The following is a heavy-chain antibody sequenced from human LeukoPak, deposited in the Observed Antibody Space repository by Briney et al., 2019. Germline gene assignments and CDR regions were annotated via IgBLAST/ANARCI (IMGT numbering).Heavy chain of an antibody. CDR1: GFTFSSFW. V-gene: IGHV3-7*03. D-gene: IGHD3-10*01. Sequence: GGSLRLSFAASGFTFSSFWMSWVRQAPGKGLEWVPNIKQDGSEKYYVDPVKGRFTISRDNAKNSLYLQMNSLRAEDTAVYYCARDRGSSALYFDYWGQGTLVTVSS. J-gene: IGHJ4*02. CDR2: IKQDGSEK. CDR3: ARDRGSSALYFDY.